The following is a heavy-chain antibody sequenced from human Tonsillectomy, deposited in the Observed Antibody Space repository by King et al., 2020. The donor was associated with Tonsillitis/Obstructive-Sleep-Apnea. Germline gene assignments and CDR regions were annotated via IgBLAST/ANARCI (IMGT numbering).Heavy chain of an antibody. CDR1: GFSLSNARMG. V-gene: IGHV2-26*01. D-gene: IGHD3-3*01. CDR3: ARIPQQEYYDFWSGPGAPYYYMDV. J-gene: IGHJ6*03. Sequence: TLQESGPVLVKPTETLTLTCTVSGFSLSNARMGVSWIRQPPGKALEWLAHIFSNDEKSYSTSLKSRLTISKDTSKSQVVLTMTNMDPVDTATYYCARIPQQEYYDFWSGPGAPYYYMDVWGKGTTVTVSS. CDR2: IFSNDEK.